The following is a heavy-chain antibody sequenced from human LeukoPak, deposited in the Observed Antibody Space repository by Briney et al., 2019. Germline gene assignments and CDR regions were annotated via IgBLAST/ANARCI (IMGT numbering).Heavy chain of an antibody. V-gene: IGHV3-15*01. CDR1: GFTFSNAW. D-gene: IGHD3-22*01. CDR2: IKSKTDGGTT. Sequence: GGSLRLSCAASGFTFSNAWMSWVRQAPGKGLEWVGRIKSKTDGGTTDYAAPVKGRFTISRDDSKNTLYLQMNSLKTEDTAVYYCTTEVWDSSGYHYFDYWGQGTLVTVSS. CDR3: TTEVWDSSGYHYFDY. J-gene: IGHJ4*02.